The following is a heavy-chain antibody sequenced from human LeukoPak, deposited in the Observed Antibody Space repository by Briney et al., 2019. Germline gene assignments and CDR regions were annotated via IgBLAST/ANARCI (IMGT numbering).Heavy chain of an antibody. CDR3: ARGNDYSNNFDY. CDR2: IYYSGST. V-gene: IGHV4-39*01. J-gene: IGHJ4*02. Sequence: SETLSLTCTVSGGSISSSSYYWGWIRQPPGKGLEWIGSIYYSGSTYYNPSLKSRVTISVDTSKNQFSLKLSSVTAADTAVYYCARGNDYSNNFDYWGQGTLVTVSS. CDR1: GGSISSSSYY. D-gene: IGHD4-11*01.